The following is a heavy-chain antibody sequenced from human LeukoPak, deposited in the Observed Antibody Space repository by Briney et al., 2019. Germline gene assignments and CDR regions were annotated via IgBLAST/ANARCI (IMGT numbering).Heavy chain of an antibody. CDR1: GYTLAELS. CDR2: FYPEDGDT. V-gene: IGHV1-24*01. J-gene: IGHJ2*01. D-gene: IGHD3-10*01. Sequence: ASVKVSCKVSGYTLAELSMHWVRQAPGKGLEWMGGFYPEDGDTIYAQKFQGRLTMTEDASTDTAYMDLTSLRSEDTAVYYCATYEPMVRGVIITGEGYFDLWGRGTLVTVSS. CDR3: ATYEPMVRGVIITGEGYFDL.